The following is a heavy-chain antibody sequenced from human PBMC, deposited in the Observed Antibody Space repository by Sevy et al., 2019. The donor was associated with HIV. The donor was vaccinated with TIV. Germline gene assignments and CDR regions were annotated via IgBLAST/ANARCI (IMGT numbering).Heavy chain of an antibody. CDR3: VRGDQGVIRIRTRHNWFDP. CDR2: INHSGST. V-gene: IGHV4-34*01. J-gene: IGHJ5*02. D-gene: IGHD3-10*01. Sequence: SETLSLTCAVYGGSFSGYYWSWIRQPPGKGLEWIGEINHSGSTNYNPSLKSRVTISVDTSKNQFSLKLSSVTAADTAVYYCVRGDQGVIRIRTRHNWFDPWGQGTLVTVSS. CDR1: GGSFSGYY.